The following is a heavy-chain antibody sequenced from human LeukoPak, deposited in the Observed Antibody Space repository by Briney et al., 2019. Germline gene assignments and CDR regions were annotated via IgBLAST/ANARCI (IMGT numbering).Heavy chain of an antibody. D-gene: IGHD6-6*01. Sequence: SETLSLTCAVYGGSFSGYYWSWIRQPPGKGLEWIGEINHSGSTNYNPSLKSRVTISVDTSKNQFSLKLSSVTAADTAVYYCARARVVRYFELWGRGTLFTVSS. J-gene: IGHJ2*01. CDR2: INHSGST. CDR1: GGSFSGYY. CDR3: ARARVVRYFEL. V-gene: IGHV4-34*01.